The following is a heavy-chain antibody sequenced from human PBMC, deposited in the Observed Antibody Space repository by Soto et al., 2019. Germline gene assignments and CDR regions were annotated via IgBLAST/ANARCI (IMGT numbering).Heavy chain of an antibody. D-gene: IGHD2-8*01. V-gene: IGHV3-64D*06. CDR3: VKGKRTNCTNGVCYATGATIYYYGMDV. Sequence: PVGSLRLSCSASGFTFSSYAMHWVRQAPGKGLEYVSAISSNGGSTYYADSVKGRFTISRDNSKNTLYLQMSSLRAEDTAVYYCVKGKRTNCTNGVCYATGATIYYYGMDVWGQGTTVTVSS. CDR1: GFTFSSYA. J-gene: IGHJ6*02. CDR2: ISSNGGST.